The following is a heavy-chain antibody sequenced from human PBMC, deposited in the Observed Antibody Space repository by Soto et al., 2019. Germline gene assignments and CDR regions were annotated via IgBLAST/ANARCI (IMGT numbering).Heavy chain of an antibody. V-gene: IGHV1-3*01. Sequence: ASVKVSCKASGYRFTNYNLHWVRQAPGQRLEWMGWIAVGNGDTQYSQKFRGRVTITRDTSASTLYMELRSLRSDDTAVYYCARWYSSSYFPEGPQFDYWGQGTLVTVS. D-gene: IGHD6-13*01. CDR1: GYRFTNYN. CDR3: ARWYSSSYFPEGPQFDY. CDR2: IAVGNGDT. J-gene: IGHJ4*02.